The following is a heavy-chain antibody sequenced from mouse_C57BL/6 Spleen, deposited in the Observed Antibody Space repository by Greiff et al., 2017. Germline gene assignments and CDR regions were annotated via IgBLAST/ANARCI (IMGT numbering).Heavy chain of an antibody. CDR2: ISSGSSTI. D-gene: IGHD1-1*01. J-gene: IGHJ4*01. Sequence: EVKLMESGGGLVKPGGSLKLSCAASGFTFSDYGMHWVRQAPEKGLEWVAYISSGSSTIYYADTVKGRFTISRDNAKNTLFLQITSLRSEDTAMYYCARIYYYGSSYYAMDYWGQGTSVTVSS. CDR3: ARIYYYGSSYYAMDY. V-gene: IGHV5-17*01. CDR1: GFTFSDYG.